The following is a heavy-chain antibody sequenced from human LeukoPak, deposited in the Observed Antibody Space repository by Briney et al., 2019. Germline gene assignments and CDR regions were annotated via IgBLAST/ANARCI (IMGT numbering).Heavy chain of an antibody. J-gene: IGHJ5*02. CDR2: ISGSGGST. CDR1: GFTFSSYA. Sequence: GGSLRLSCTASGFTFSSYAMSWVRQAPGKGLEWVSGISGSGGSTYYADSVKGRFTISRDNSKNTLYVQMSSLRAEDTAVYYCAKFPNYDILTGYPFDPWGQGTLVTVSS. CDR3: AKFPNYDILTGYPFDP. D-gene: IGHD3-9*01. V-gene: IGHV3-23*01.